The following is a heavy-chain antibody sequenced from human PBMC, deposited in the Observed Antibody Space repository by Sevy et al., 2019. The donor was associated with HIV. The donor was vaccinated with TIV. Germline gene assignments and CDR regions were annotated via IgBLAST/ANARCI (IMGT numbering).Heavy chain of an antibody. CDR1: GFTFSSHD. V-gene: IGHV3-23*01. Sequence: GGSLRLSCAVSGFTFSSHDMTWVRQAPGNGLEWVSGISGAGGSKWYADSVKGRFAISRDNSKNTLYLQMNTLRTEDTAMYYCARDLRSNFFDAFDIWGQGTMVTVSS. CDR2: ISGAGGSK. J-gene: IGHJ3*02. CDR3: ARDLRSNFFDAFDI. D-gene: IGHD3-3*01.